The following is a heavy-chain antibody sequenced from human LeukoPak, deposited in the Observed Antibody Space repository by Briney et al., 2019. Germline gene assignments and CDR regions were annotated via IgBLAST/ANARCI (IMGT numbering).Heavy chain of an antibody. CDR1: GGSFSVYY. Sequence: SETLSLTCAVYGGSFSVYYWSWIRQPPGEGLEWIGEINHSGSTNYNPSLKSRVTISVDTYKNQFSLKLSSVTAADTAVYYCARLDYGDNAFDYWGQGTLVTVSS. V-gene: IGHV4-34*01. CDR3: ARLDYGDNAFDY. D-gene: IGHD4-17*01. J-gene: IGHJ4*02. CDR2: INHSGST.